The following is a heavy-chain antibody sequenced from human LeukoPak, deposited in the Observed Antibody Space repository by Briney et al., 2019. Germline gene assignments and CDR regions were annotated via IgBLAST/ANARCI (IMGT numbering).Heavy chain of an antibody. D-gene: IGHD3-3*01. CDR3: ARGLHYDFWSGYYTYAFDI. Sequence: SETLSLTCAVYGGSFSVYYWSWIRQPPGKGLEWIGEINHSGSTNYNPSLKSRVTISVDTSKNQFSLKLSSVTAADTAVYYCARGLHYDFWSGYYTYAFDIWGQGTMVTVSS. CDR1: GGSFSVYY. J-gene: IGHJ3*02. CDR2: INHSGST. V-gene: IGHV4-34*01.